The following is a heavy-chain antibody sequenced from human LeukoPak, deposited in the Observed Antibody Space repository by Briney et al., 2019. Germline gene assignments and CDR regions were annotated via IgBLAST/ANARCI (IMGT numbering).Heavy chain of an antibody. V-gene: IGHV4-39*07. J-gene: IGHJ4*02. CDR1: GGSISSSSYY. CDR2: INHSGST. Sequence: PSETLSLTCTVSGGSISSSSYYWGWIRQPPGKGLEWIGEINHSGSTNYNPSLKSRVTISVDTSKNQFSLKLSAVTAADTAVYYCARGPSCGGDCYSADFDYWGQGTLVTVSS. CDR3: ARGPSCGGDCYSADFDY. D-gene: IGHD2-21*01.